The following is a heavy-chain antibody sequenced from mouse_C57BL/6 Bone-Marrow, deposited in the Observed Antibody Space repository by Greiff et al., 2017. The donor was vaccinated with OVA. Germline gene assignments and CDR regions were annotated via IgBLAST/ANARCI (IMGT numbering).Heavy chain of an antibody. D-gene: IGHD1-1*01. CDR3: TRLLDAMDY. Sequence: EVMLVESGEGLVRPGGSLKLSCAASGFTFSSYAMSWVRQTPEKRLEWVAYISSGSDYIYYADTVKGRCTISRDNARNTLYLQMSSLKSEDTAMYYCTRLLDAMDYWGQGTSVTVSS. V-gene: IGHV5-9-1*02. J-gene: IGHJ4*01. CDR1: GFTFSSYA. CDR2: ISSGSDYI.